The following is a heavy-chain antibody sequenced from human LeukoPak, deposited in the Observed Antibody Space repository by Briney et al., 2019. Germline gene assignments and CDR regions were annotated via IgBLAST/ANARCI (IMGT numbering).Heavy chain of an antibody. V-gene: IGHV1-18*01. Sequence: ASVKLSFKASGYTFTSYGISWVRQPPAQGLEWMGWISAYNGNTNYAHKLQGSVTITTDTSTSTAYLEPVSLTSDAADVYSCARDDSVSHFDYWGQGTLVTVSS. J-gene: IGHJ4*02. CDR2: ISAYNGNT. D-gene: IGHD2-21*02. CDR1: GYTFTSYG. CDR3: ARDDSVSHFDY.